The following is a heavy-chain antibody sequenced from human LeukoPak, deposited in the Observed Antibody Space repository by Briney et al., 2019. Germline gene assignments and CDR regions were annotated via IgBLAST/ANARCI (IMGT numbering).Heavy chain of an antibody. J-gene: IGHJ2*01. CDR2: MNPKSGST. CDR3: ARGRQMSINWYFDL. D-gene: IGHD3-10*01. Sequence: GASVKVSCKASGYTFTSYGISWVRQAAGQGLEWMGWMNPKSGSTAYAQKVQGRVTFTRNTSITTAYLDLTNLRHEDTAMYYCARGRQMSINWYFDLWGRGTQVTVAS. V-gene: IGHV1-8*03. CDR1: GYTFTSYG.